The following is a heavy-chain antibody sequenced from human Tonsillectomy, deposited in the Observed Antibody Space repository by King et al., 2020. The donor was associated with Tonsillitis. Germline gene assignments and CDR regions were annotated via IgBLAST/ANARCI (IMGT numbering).Heavy chain of an antibody. J-gene: IGHJ4*02. CDR2: ISSSSTYT. Sequence: VQLVESGGGLVKPGGSLRLSCAASGFTFSDYYMSWIRQAPGKGLEWVSYISSSSTYTNYADSVKGRFTISRDNAKNSLYLQMNSLRAEDTAVYYCARARPGYSYAKDFDCWGQGTLVTVSS. CDR3: ARARPGYSYAKDFDC. D-gene: IGHD5-18*01. V-gene: IGHV3-11*05. CDR1: GFTFSDYY.